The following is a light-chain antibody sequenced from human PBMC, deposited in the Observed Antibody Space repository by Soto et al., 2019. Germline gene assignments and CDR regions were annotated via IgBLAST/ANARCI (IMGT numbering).Light chain of an antibody. CDR1: YNIDNW. CDR3: LDDSTCPLT. J-gene: IGKJ4*01. V-gene: IGKV1-5*03. CDR2: KAP. Sequence: DIQMTQSPSTLSASVGARVTITCPTSYNIDNWLAWFQQKPGKAPKLLTYKAPTVESGVPSRFSGRASGTEFTLTNSGLQTDDVAYYYWLDDSTCPLTFGGGTRVDI.